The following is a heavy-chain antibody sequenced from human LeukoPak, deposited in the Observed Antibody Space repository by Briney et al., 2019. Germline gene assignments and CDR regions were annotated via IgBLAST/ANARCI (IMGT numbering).Heavy chain of an antibody. Sequence: PAWSLPLSCAAAVFTFISYAMHWVRQAPGKGMDWVAVISYDGSKKYCRDTVNAHITNSRDNSKNTTYLQMDSLRAGDTAGYYCAVYCSGGIGRGYWGEGGQVGVS. CDR3: AVYCSGGIGRGY. CDR2: ISYDGSKK. CDR1: VFTFISYA. V-gene: IGHV3-30*14. J-gene: IGHJ4*02. D-gene: IGHD2-15*01.